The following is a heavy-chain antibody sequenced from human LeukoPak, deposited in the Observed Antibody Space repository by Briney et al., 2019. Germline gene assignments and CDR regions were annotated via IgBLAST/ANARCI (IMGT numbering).Heavy chain of an antibody. CDR3: ARLRSGWYSLDY. CDR1: GGSFSGYY. J-gene: IGHJ4*02. CDR2: IYYSGST. V-gene: IGHV4-59*01. Sequence: SETLSLTCAVYGGSFSGYYWSWIRQPPGKGLEWIGYIYYSGSTNYNPSLKSRVTISVDTSKNQFSLKLSSVTAADTAVYYCARLRSGWYSLDYWGQGTLVTVSS. D-gene: IGHD6-19*01.